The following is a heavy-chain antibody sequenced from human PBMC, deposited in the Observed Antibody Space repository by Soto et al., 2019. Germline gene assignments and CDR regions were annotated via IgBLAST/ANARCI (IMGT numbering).Heavy chain of an antibody. CDR2: ISANNDHT. Sequence: QVQLVQSGXXXXXXXASVKVSCKASGYTLNTYGITWVRQAPGQGLEWMGWISANNDHTNYPQKLQGRVTMTTATSTRTAYMELRSVTSDDTAVYYCARGTYFDYWGQGTLVTVSS. CDR3: ARGTYFDY. J-gene: IGHJ4*02. CDR1: GYTLNTYG. V-gene: IGHV1-18*01.